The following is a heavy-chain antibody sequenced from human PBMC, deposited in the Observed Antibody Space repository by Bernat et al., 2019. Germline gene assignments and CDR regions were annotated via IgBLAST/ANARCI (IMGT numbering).Heavy chain of an antibody. CDR2: IYYSGST. V-gene: IGHV4-61*01. J-gene: IGHJ4*02. D-gene: IGHD1-26*01. CDR1: GGSVSSGSYY. CDR3: ASRPSLGPYYD. Sequence: QVQLQESGPGLVKPSETLSLTCTVSGGSVSSGSYYWSWIRQPPGKGLEWIGYIYYSGSTNYNPSLKSRVTISVDTSKNQFSLKLSSVTAADTAVYYCASRPSLGPYYDWGQGTLVTVSS.